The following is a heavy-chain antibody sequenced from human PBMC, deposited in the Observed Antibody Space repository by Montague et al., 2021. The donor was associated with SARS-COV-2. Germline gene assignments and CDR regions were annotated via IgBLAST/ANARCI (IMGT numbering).Heavy chain of an antibody. Sequence: PALVKPTQTLTLTCTFSGFSLTTSGVGVGWIRQSPGKALEWLALLYWDDDKRYSPSLYNRLTITKDSFRNQVVLTMTNMDPVDTGTYYRAHAVLMPYSDSGTLHWSDPWGPGTLVTVSS. CDR1: GFSLTTSGVG. CDR3: AHAVLMPYSDSGTLHWSDP. D-gene: IGHD3-10*01. CDR2: LYWDDDK. V-gene: IGHV2-5*02. J-gene: IGHJ5*02.